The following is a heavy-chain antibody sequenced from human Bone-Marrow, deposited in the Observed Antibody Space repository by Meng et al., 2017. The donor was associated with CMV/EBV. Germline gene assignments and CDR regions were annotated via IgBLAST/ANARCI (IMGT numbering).Heavy chain of an antibody. CDR1: GFTFSDHY. V-gene: IGHV3-33*08. Sequence: GESLKISCAASGFTFSDHYMDWVRQAPGKGLEWGAVIWYDGSNKYYANSVKGRFTISRDNSKNTLYLQMNKLRAEDTAVYYCARVLGEYSGSWGPMDVWGQGTTVTVSS. J-gene: IGHJ6*02. D-gene: IGHD1-26*01. CDR2: IWYDGSNK. CDR3: ARVLGEYSGSWGPMDV.